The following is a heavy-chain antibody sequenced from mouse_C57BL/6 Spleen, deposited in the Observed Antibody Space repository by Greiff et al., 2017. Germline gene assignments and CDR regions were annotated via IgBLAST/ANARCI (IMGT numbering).Heavy chain of an antibody. Sequence: VQRVESGAELAKPGASVKLSCKASGYTFTSYWMHWVKQRPGQGLEWIGYINPSSGYTKYNQKFKDKATLTADKSSSTAYMQLSSLTYEGSAVYYCSSIYYYGSSYEGGYFDVWGTGTTVTVSS. J-gene: IGHJ1*03. V-gene: IGHV1-7*01. CDR2: INPSSGYT. CDR1: GYTFTSYW. D-gene: IGHD1-1*01. CDR3: SSIYYYGSSYEGGYFDV.